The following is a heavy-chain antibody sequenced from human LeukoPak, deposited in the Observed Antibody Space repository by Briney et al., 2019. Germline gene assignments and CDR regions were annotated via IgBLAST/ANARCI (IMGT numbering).Heavy chain of an antibody. J-gene: IGHJ4*02. D-gene: IGHD5-24*01. V-gene: IGHV4-34*01. CDR3: AGGRYGWLQPAIGFDY. CDR1: GGSISSYY. CDR2: INHSGST. Sequence: TSETLSLTCTVSGGSISSYYWSWLRQPPGNGLEWMGEINHSGSTNYNPSLKSRVTISVDTSKNKFSLKLSSVTAADTAVYYCAGGRYGWLQPAIGFDYWGRGTLVTVSS.